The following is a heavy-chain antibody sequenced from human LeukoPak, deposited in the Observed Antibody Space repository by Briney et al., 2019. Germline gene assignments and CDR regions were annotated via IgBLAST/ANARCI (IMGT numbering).Heavy chain of an antibody. CDR2: IYTSGST. CDR1: GGSISSGSYY. V-gene: IGHV4-61*02. J-gene: IGHJ4*02. Sequence: SETLSLTCTVSGGSISSGSYYWSWIRQPAGKGLEWIGRIYTSGSTNYNPSLKSRVTISVDTSKNQFSLKLSSVTAADTAVYYCALSRLRYFDWLSPPEFDYWGQGTLVTVSS. D-gene: IGHD3-9*01. CDR3: ALSRLRYFDWLSPPEFDY.